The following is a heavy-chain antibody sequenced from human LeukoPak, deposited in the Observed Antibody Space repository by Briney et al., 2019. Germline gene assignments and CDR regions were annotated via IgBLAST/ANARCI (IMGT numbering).Heavy chain of an antibody. Sequence: SETLSLTCAVYGGSFSGYYWSWIRQPPGKGLEWIGEINHSGSTNYNPSLKSRVTISVDTSKNQFSLKLSSVTAADTAVYYCARQRYSSSWYRYYYYMDVWGKGTTVTISS. CDR2: INHSGST. J-gene: IGHJ6*03. CDR3: ARQRYSSSWYRYYYYMDV. V-gene: IGHV4-34*01. CDR1: GGSFSGYY. D-gene: IGHD6-13*01.